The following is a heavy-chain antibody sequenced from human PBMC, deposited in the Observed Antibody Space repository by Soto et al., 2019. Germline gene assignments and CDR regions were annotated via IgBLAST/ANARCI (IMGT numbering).Heavy chain of an antibody. CDR1: GYSFSRYK. Sequence: PXETLSLTCTVSGYSFSRYKWSWIRQPPGKGLEYIGYMYSSGYTDYNPSLKSRVTMSLDTSKNQYSLKLTSATAADTAVYYCAREWSAFDYWGQGALVTVSS. J-gene: IGHJ4*02. CDR2: MYSSGYT. CDR3: AREWSAFDY. D-gene: IGHD2-15*01. V-gene: IGHV4-59*01.